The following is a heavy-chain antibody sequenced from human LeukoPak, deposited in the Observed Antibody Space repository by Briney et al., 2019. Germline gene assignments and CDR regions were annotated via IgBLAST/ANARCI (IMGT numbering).Heavy chain of an antibody. CDR1: GFTFSSYS. CDR2: ISSSSSYI. Sequence: GGSLRLSCAASGFTFSSYSMNWVRQAPGKGLEWVSSISSSSSYIYYADSVKGRFTISRDNAKNSLYLQMNSLRAEDTAVYYCAKGLGGLWFDPWGQGTLVTVSS. V-gene: IGHV3-21*01. J-gene: IGHJ5*02. CDR3: AKGLGGLWFDP. D-gene: IGHD3-16*01.